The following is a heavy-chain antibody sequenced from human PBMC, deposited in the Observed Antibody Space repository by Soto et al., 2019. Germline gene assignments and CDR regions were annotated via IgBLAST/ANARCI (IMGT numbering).Heavy chain of an antibody. CDR3: AGNSYAYYYYAMDV. CDR2: IRSKTEGATT. J-gene: IGHJ6*02. V-gene: IGHV3-15*07. Sequence: EVQLVESGGGLVKPGGSLRLSCAASGFTFSNAWMNWVRQAPGKGLEWVGRIRSKTEGATTDYAARVKGRFTISRDDSKNTLYVQMNSLKTEDTAVYYCAGNSYAYYYYAMDVWGQGTTVTVSS. CDR1: GFTFSNAW. D-gene: IGHD1-26*01.